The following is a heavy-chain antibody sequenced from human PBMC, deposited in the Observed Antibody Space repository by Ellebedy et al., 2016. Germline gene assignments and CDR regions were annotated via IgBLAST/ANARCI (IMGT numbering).Heavy chain of an antibody. V-gene: IGHV1-8*01. CDR1: GYTFTSYD. D-gene: IGHD1-7*01. CDR3: ARVGGTTAIFDY. CDR2: MNPNSGNT. J-gene: IGHJ4*02. Sequence: ASVKVSCXASGYTFTSYDINWVRQATGQGLEWMGWMNPNSGNTGYAQKFQGRVTMTRNTSISTAYMELSSLRSEDTAVYYCARVGGTTAIFDYWGQGTLVTVSS.